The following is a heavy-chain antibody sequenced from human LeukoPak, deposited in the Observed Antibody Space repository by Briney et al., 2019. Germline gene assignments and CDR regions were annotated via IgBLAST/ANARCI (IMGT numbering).Heavy chain of an antibody. J-gene: IGHJ4*02. CDR1: GYTFTSYG. V-gene: IGHV1-18*01. CDR2: ISAYNGNT. CDR3: ARVPHYYDSSGYIDY. D-gene: IGHD3-22*01. Sequence: ASAKVSCKASGYTFTSYGISWVRQAPGQGLEWMGWISAYNGNTNYAQKLQGRVTMTTDTSTSTAYMELRSLRSDDTAVYYCARVPHYYDSSGYIDYWGQGTRVPVSS.